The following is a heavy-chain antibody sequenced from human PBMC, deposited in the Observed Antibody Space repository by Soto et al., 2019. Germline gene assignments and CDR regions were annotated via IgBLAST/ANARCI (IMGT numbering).Heavy chain of an antibody. J-gene: IGHJ6*02. Sequence: GGSLRLSCAASGFTFSSYWMHWVRQAPGKGLVWVSRINSDGSSTSYADSVKGRFTIPRDNAKNTLYLQMNSLRAEDTAVYYCASLITGTTLRYYYGMDVWGQGTTVTVYS. CDR3: ASLITGTTLRYYYGMDV. D-gene: IGHD1-7*01. CDR1: GFTFSSYW. CDR2: INSDGSST. V-gene: IGHV3-74*01.